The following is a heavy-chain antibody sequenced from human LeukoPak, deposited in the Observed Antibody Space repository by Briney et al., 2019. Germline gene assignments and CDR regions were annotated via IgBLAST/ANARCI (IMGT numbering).Heavy chain of an antibody. CDR1: GFTFISYS. CDR2: ISGSSSPI. D-gene: IGHD3-22*01. Sequence: QSGGSLRLSCAASGFTFISYSMNWVRQAPGKGLEWVSYISGSSSPIYYADSVKGRFTISRDNAKNSLYLQMNSLRAEDTAVYYCARGYYYDSSGYYYAFDYWGQGTLVTVSS. CDR3: ARGYYYDSSGYYYAFDY. J-gene: IGHJ4*02. V-gene: IGHV3-48*04.